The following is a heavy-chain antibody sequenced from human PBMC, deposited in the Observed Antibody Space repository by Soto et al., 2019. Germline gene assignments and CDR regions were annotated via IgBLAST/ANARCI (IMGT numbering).Heavy chain of an antibody. CDR2: IWYDGNNK. V-gene: IGHV3-33*01. D-gene: IGHD3-10*01. CDR3: ARDPHPGGSGWGLFDY. Sequence: QVHLVESGGGVVQPGGSLRLSCAASGFTFTTYAMHWVRQAPGKGLVWVAVIWYDGNNKFYADSVKGRFTVSRDNSKNTLDLQMNSLSVEDTAGYYCARDPHPGGSGWGLFDYWCQGILVTVSS. CDR1: GFTFTTYA. J-gene: IGHJ4*02.